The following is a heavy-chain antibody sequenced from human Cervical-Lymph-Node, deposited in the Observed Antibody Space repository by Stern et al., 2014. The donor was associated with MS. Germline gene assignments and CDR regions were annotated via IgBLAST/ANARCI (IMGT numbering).Heavy chain of an antibody. Sequence: VQLVESGAEVKKPGASVQVSCTASGFTFSNYYIHWLRQAPGQRPQWMGRINPKKGETNYAPTLPGRVTMPRDTALDLFYLAGTGLRSGDTAIYYCAENMDVWGQGTMVTV. V-gene: IGHV1-2*02. J-gene: IGHJ6*02. CDR2: INPKKGET. CDR3: AENMDV. CDR1: GFTFSNYY.